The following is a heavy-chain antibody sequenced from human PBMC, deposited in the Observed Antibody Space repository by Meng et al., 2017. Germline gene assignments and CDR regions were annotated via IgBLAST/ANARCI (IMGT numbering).Heavy chain of an antibody. CDR1: GGSFSGSY. J-gene: IGHJ4*02. CDR3: ARGVRSKIQQLIPGRPTYVDL. V-gene: IGHV4-34*01. D-gene: IGHD6-13*01. CDR2: IRHSGTT. Sequence: RGCTCVFNPLEPLPLTCPVYGGSFSGSYWTWIRQPPGRGLEWVGEIRHSGTTNNNPSLTSRVTIALDTSKSQFSLKLTSVTGADTAVYFCARGVRSKIQQLIPGRPTYVDLWSQGNLVTVSS.